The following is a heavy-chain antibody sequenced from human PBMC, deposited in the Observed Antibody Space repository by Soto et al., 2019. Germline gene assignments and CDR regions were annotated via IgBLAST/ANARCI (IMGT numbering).Heavy chain of an antibody. CDR3: ARDPYCSSTSCPTYYYYGMDV. CDR1: GYTFTSYG. D-gene: IGHD2-2*01. V-gene: IGHV1-18*01. CDR2: ISAYNGNT. J-gene: IGHJ6*02. Sequence: GASAKFSCKASGYTFTSYGISWVRQAPGQGLEWMGWISAYNGNTNYAQKLQGRVTMTTDTSTSTAYMELRSLRSDDTAVYYCARDPYCSSTSCPTYYYYGMDVWGQGTTVTVSS.